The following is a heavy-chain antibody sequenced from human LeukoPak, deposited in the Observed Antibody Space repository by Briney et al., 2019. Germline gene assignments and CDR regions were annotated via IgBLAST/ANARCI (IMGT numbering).Heavy chain of an antibody. J-gene: IGHJ1*01. D-gene: IGHD4-17*01. V-gene: IGHV3-7*01. CDR3: ARISSDYGDYSFPVIPTDLYFQH. CDR1: GFTFSSYW. CDR2: IKQDGSEK. Sequence: PPGGSLRLSCAASGFTFSSYWMSWVRQAPGKGLEWVANIKQDGSEKYYVDSVEGRFTISRDNAKNSLYLQMNSLRAEDTAVYYCARISSDYGDYSFPVIPTDLYFQHWGQGTLVTVSS.